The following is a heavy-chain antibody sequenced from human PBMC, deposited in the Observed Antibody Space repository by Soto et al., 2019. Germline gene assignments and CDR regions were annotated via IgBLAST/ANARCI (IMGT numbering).Heavy chain of an antibody. CDR2: LYYSSSTSTGST. J-gene: IGHJ4*02. D-gene: IGHD5-18*01. V-gene: IGHV4-39*01. CDR3: ATPRGYSYGYFDF. Sequence: SETLSLTCSVSGGSISSSTSYWGWVRQPPGKRLEWIGSLYYSSSTSTGSTYYNPSLQSRVTISVDTSKNQFSLKLTSATAADTAIYYCATPRGYSYGYFDFWGQGTLVTVSS. CDR1: GGSISSSTSY.